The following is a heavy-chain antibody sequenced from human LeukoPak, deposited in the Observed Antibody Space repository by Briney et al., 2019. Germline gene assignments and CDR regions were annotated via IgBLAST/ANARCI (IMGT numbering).Heavy chain of an antibody. J-gene: IGHJ4*02. CDR1: GFTFSSYS. Sequence: MPGGSLRLSCEASGFTFSSYSMNWVRQAPGKGLEWVSSISSSSSYIYYADSVKGRFTISRDNAKNSLYLQMNSLRAEDTAVYYCARVCGGSCYGTDYWGQGTLVTVSS. V-gene: IGHV3-21*01. CDR2: ISSSSSYI. CDR3: ARVCGGSCYGTDY. D-gene: IGHD2-15*01.